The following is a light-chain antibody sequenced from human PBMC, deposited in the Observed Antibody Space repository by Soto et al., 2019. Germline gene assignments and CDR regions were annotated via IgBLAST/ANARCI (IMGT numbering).Light chain of an antibody. J-gene: IGKJ1*01. CDR1: QSISSW. V-gene: IGKV1-5*03. CDR2: KAS. Sequence: DIQMTQSPSTLSASVGDRVTITCRASQSISSWVAWYQQKPGKGPKLLIYKASHLESGVPSRISGSGSGTEFTLTISSLQPGDFATYYCQHYNTYPWTFAHGTKVDIK. CDR3: QHYNTYPWT.